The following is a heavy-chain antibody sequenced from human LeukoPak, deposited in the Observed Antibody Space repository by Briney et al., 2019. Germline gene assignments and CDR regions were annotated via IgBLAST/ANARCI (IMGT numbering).Heavy chain of an antibody. D-gene: IGHD3-22*01. J-gene: IGHJ4*02. CDR1: GGFNTHYY. Sequence: SETLSLTCSVSGGFNTHYYWTWIRQPPGKGLELIGYIYHSGSTNHNPSLNSRVTISVDTSRNHFSLKLSSVTAADTAVYYCARGQWLPVYDFWGQGILVTVSS. CDR2: IYHSGST. V-gene: IGHV4-59*01. CDR3: ARGQWLPVYDF.